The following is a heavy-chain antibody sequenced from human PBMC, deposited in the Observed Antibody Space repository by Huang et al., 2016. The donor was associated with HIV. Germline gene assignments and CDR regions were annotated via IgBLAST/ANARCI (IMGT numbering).Heavy chain of an antibody. J-gene: IGHJ3*01. Sequence: QVRLVESGGGVVQPGASLTLSCSASGFPFRAYGMDWVRQGPGKGVEGGSFRRYDGNNDYLIGSVKGRFTISRDNSNNTLYLRMNSLRPEDTAVYYCVKERGSSRARSSFDFWGQGTSVIVSS. CDR3: VKERGSSRARSSFDF. V-gene: IGHV3-30*02. D-gene: IGHD6-13*01. CDR1: GFPFRAYG. CDR2: RRYDGNND.